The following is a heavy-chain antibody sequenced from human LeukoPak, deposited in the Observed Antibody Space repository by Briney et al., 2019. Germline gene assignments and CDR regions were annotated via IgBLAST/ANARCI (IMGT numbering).Heavy chain of an antibody. Sequence: SETLSLTCAVYGGSFSGYYWSWIRQPPGKGLEWIGEINHSGSTNYNPSLKSRVTISVDTSKNQFSLKLSSVTAADTAVYYCARMGYYGSRGSAFDIWGQGTMVTVSS. CDR1: GGSFSGYY. V-gene: IGHV4-34*01. D-gene: IGHD3-22*01. CDR2: INHSGST. J-gene: IGHJ3*02. CDR3: ARMGYYGSRGSAFDI.